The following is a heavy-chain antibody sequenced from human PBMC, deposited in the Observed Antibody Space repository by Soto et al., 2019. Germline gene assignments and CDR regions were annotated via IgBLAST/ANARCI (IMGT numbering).Heavy chain of an antibody. V-gene: IGHV2-5*02. CDR2: IYWDDDK. CDR1: GFSLSTSGVG. D-gene: IGHD6-19*01. Sequence: QITLKESGPTLVKPTQTLTLTCTFSGFSLSTSGVGVGWIRQHPGKALEWLALIYWDDDKRYSPSLKSRLTITKDTSKNQVVLTMTNMDPVDTASYYCAHSWRAGTAFDYWGQGTLVTVSS. J-gene: IGHJ4*02. CDR3: AHSWRAGTAFDY.